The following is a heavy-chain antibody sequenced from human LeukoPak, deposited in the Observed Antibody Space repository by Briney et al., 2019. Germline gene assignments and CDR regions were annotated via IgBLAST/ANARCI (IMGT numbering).Heavy chain of an antibody. Sequence: SETLSLTCTVYGGSISSYYWSWNRQPPGKGLEWIGYIYYSGSTNYNPSLKSRVTISVDTSKNQFSLKLSSVTAADTAVYYCARGAFYGDYDYWGQGTLVTVSS. D-gene: IGHD4-17*01. J-gene: IGHJ4*02. V-gene: IGHV4-59*01. CDR1: GGSISSYY. CDR2: IYYSGST. CDR3: ARGAFYGDYDY.